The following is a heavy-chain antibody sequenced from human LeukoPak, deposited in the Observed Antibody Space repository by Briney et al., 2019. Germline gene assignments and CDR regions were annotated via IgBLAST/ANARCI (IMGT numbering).Heavy chain of an antibody. CDR2: INPNSGGT. CDR3: ARVVVITFDAFDI. V-gene: IGHV1-2*02. D-gene: IGHD3-22*01. J-gene: IGHJ3*02. Sequence: ASVKVSCKASGYTFTGYYMHWVRQAPGQGLEWMGWINPNSGGTNYAQKFQGRVTMTRDTSTSTAYMELSRLRSDDTAVYYCARVVVITFDAFDIWGQGTMVTVSS. CDR1: GYTFTGYY.